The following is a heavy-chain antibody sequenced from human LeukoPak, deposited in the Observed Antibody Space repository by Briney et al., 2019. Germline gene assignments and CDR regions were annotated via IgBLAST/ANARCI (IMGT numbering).Heavy chain of an antibody. J-gene: IGHJ3*02. CDR3: ASDIVVVVAATPDAFDI. CDR1: GFTFSSYA. CDR2: ISGSGGST. Sequence: GGSLRLSCAASGFTFSSYAMSWVRQAPGKGLEWVSAISGSGGSTYYADSVKGRFTISRDNSKNTLYLQMNSLRAEDTAVYYCASDIVVVVAATPDAFDIWGQGTMVTVSS. V-gene: IGHV3-23*01. D-gene: IGHD2-15*01.